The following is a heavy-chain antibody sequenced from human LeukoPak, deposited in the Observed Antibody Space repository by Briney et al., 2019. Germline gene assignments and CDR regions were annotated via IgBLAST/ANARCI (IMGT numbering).Heavy chain of an antibody. D-gene: IGHD1-14*01. J-gene: IGHJ4*02. CDR1: GFIFSTYA. V-gene: IGHV3-73*01. CDR2: IRSKANSYAT. CDR3: TRHTPRAPGDY. Sequence: GGSLRLSCAASGFIFSTYAMTWVRQASGKGLEWVGRIRSKANSYATAYAASVKGRFTISRDDSKNTAYLQMNSLKTEDTAVYYCTRHTPRAPGDYWGQGALVTVSS.